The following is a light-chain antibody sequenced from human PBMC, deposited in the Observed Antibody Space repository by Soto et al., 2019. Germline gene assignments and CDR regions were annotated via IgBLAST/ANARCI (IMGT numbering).Light chain of an antibody. CDR2: AAS. Sequence: DIQMAQSPSSVSASVGDRVTITCRASQDVGSWLAWYQQKPGKAPELLIYAASNLQGGVPSRFSGSGSGTDFTLTISSLQPEDFATYYCQQANTFPWTFGQGTKVDIK. CDR3: QQANTFPWT. V-gene: IGKV1-12*01. CDR1: QDVGSW. J-gene: IGKJ1*01.